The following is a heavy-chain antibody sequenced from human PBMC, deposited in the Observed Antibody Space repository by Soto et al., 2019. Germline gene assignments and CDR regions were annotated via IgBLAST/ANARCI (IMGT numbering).Heavy chain of an antibody. CDR2: IYDGSNK. CDR1: GFTFSSYG. Sequence: QVQLVESGGGVVQPGRSLRLSCAASGFTFSSYGMHWVRQAPGKGLEWVAVIYDGSNKYYADSVKGRFTISRDNSKNTLYLQMNGLRAEDTAVYYCATEPWSGPMDVWGQGTTVTVSS. J-gene: IGHJ6*02. V-gene: IGHV3-30*03. D-gene: IGHD3-3*01. CDR3: ATEPWSGPMDV.